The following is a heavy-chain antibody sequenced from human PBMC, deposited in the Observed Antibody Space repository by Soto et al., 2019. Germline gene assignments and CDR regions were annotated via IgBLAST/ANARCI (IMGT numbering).Heavy chain of an antibody. CDR1: GYTFTNYD. CDR3: VTWARSGWDTGLY. J-gene: IGHJ4*02. Sequence: QVQLVQSGAEVKKPGASVRVSCQTSGYTFTNYDITWVRQAAGQGLEWMGWMSPNSCNTGYAQIFQGRVSMTRDTSISTAYIELRSLRSEDTGGYYCVTWARSGWDTGLYWGPGTRVTVSS. CDR2: MSPNSCNT. D-gene: IGHD6-19*01. V-gene: IGHV1-8*01.